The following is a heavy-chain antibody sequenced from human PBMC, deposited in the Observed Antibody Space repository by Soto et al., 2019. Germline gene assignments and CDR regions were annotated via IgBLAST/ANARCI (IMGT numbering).Heavy chain of an antibody. CDR2: IYYSGST. CDR3: ARVGGLAARTFDY. Sequence: TLSLTCTVSGGSISDFYWSWIRQPPGKGLEWIGYIYYSGSTNYNPSLKSRVTISVDTSKNQFSLNLRSMSPADTAVYYCARVGGLAARTFDYWGPGTLVTVSS. CDR1: GGSISDFY. J-gene: IGHJ4*02. D-gene: IGHD6-6*01. V-gene: IGHV4-59*01.